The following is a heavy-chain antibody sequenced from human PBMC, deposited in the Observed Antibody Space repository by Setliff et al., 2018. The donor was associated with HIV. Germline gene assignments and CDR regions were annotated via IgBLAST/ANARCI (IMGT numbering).Heavy chain of an antibody. CDR1: GYTFSSYT. Sequence: ASVKVSCKASGYTFSSYTMHWVRQAPGQGLEWMGWINCGNGKSKYSQEFQGRVTISIDTSASTVYMELSSLRSEDMAVYFCARDQVAGALIEPKGACDNWGQGTMVTVSS. D-gene: IGHD3-22*01. J-gene: IGHJ3*02. CDR3: ARDQVAGALIEPKGACDN. V-gene: IGHV1-3*03. CDR2: INCGNGKS.